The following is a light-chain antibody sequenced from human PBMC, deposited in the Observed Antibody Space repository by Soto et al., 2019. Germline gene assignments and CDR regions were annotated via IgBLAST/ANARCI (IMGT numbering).Light chain of an antibody. CDR2: EVN. V-gene: IGLV2-14*01. CDR3: SSYTSTSSLYV. CDR1: GSDVGGYNY. Sequence: QSVLTQSASVSGSPGQSITISCTGSGSDVGGYNYVSWYQQHPDKAPKLIIFEVNSRPSGVSHRFPGSKSGNTASLTISGLQTEDEADYYCSSYTSTSSLYVFGTGTRSPS. J-gene: IGLJ1*01.